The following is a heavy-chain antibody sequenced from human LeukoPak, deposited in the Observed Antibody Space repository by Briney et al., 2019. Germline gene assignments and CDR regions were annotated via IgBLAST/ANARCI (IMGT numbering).Heavy chain of an antibody. V-gene: IGHV3-23*01. CDR1: GFTFSSYA. J-gene: IGHJ4*02. CDR3: ATGYYDYVWGSYRYTPDY. Sequence: QPGGSLRLSCAASGFTFSSYAMSWVRQAPGKGLEWVSAISGSGGSTYYADSVKGRFTISRDNSKNTLYLQMNSLRAEDTAVYYCATGYYDYVWGSYRYTPDYWGQGTLVTVSS. D-gene: IGHD3-16*02. CDR2: ISGSGGST.